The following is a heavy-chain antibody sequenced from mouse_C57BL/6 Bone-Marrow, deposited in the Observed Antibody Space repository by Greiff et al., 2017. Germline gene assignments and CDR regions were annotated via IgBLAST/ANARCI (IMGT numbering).Heavy chain of an antibody. D-gene: IGHD1-1*01. V-gene: IGHV1-55*01. J-gene: IGHJ1*03. CDR2: IYPGSGST. CDR1: GYTFTSYW. Sequence: VQLQQPGAELVKPGASVKMSCKASGYTFTSYWITWVKQRPGQGLEWIGDIYPGSGSTNYNEKFKSKATLTVDTSSCPAYMQLSSLTSEDSAVYYCASYYYGSSSFDVWGTGTTVTVSS. CDR3: ASYYYGSSSFDV.